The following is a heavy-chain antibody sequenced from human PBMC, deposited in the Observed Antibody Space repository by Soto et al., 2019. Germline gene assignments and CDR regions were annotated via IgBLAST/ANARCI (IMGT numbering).Heavy chain of an antibody. CDR2: IYPGDSDT. Sequence: PGESLKISCKGSGYTFSKYWIGWVRQTPGKGLEWMGMIYPGDSDTRYSPSFQGQVTISADKSISTAYLQWSSLKASDTAMYYCARLSKYCSSTSCRLHYYYYGMDVWGQGTTVTV. CDR1: GYTFSKYW. CDR3: ARLSKYCSSTSCRLHYYYYGMDV. D-gene: IGHD2-2*01. J-gene: IGHJ6*02. V-gene: IGHV5-51*01.